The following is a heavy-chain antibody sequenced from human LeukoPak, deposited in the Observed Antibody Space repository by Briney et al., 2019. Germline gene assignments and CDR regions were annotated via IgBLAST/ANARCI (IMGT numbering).Heavy chain of an antibody. V-gene: IGHV3-30*18. CDR2: ISYDGSNK. Sequence: AGGSLRLSCAASGFTFSSYGMHWVRQAPGKGLEWVAVISYDGSNKYYADSVKGRFTVSRDNSKNTLYLQMNSLRAEDTAVYYCAKIGGNYWGQGTLVTVSS. J-gene: IGHJ4*02. CDR1: GFTFSSYG. CDR3: AKIGGNY.